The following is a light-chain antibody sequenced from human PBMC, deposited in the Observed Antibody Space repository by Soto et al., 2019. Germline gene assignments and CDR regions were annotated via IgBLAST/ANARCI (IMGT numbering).Light chain of an antibody. J-gene: IGKJ1*01. CDR2: AAS. CDR1: QSISSY. Sequence: DIQMTQSPSSLSASVGDRVTITCRASQSISSYLNWYQQKPGKAPKLLIYAASSSQSGVPSRLSGSGSGTNFTLTISSLQPEDFATYYCQKKYSNPLACGQGTKVDIK. V-gene: IGKV1-39*01. CDR3: QKKYSNPLA.